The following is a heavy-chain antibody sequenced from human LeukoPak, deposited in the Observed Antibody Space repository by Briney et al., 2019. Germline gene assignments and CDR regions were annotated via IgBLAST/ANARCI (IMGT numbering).Heavy chain of an antibody. D-gene: IGHD2-2*01. CDR2: IIPIFGTA. CDR1: GGTFSSYA. Sequence: SVKVSCKASGGTFSSYAISWVRQAPGQGLEWMGGIIPIFGTANYAQKFQGRVTITADESTSTAYMEPSSLRSEDTAVYYCASPVVPAAIYYYYGMDVWGQGTTVTVSS. V-gene: IGHV1-69*13. J-gene: IGHJ6*02. CDR3: ASPVVPAAIYYYYGMDV.